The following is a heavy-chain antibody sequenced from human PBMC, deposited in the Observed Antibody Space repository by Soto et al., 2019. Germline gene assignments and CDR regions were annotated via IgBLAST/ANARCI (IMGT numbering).Heavy chain of an antibody. V-gene: IGHV3-48*01. Sequence: GGSLRLSCAASGFTFSSYSINWVRQAPGKGLEWVSYISSGGSTIYFADSLKGGLTLSRDNAKTSLYLQMNSLRAEDTAVYYCARGVGYFASGSYYLDYWGQGTLVTVSS. CDR3: ARGVGYFASGSYYLDY. J-gene: IGHJ4*02. D-gene: IGHD3-10*01. CDR2: ISSGGSTI. CDR1: GFTFSSYS.